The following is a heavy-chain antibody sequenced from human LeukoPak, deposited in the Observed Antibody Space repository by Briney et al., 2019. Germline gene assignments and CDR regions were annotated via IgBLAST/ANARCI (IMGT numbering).Heavy chain of an antibody. CDR2: FYYSGST. CDR1: GDYISSSY. D-gene: IGHD3-22*01. V-gene: IGHV4-59*08. J-gene: IGHJ6*03. CDR3: ARTYYYDSSGSPRYYYYMDV. Sequence: SETLSLTCTVSGDYISSSYWNWIRQPPGKGQEWIGYFYYSGSTNYNPSLKSRVTISVDTSRNQFSLKLSSVTAADTAVYYCARTYYYDSSGSPRYYYYMDVWGKGTTVTVSS.